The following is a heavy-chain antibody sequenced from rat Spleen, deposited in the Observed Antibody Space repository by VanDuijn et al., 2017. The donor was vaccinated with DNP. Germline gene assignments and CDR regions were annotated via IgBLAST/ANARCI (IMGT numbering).Heavy chain of an antibody. J-gene: IGHJ2*01. CDR3: ASWNPIASISTSNY. D-gene: IGHD1-2*01. Sequence: EVQLVESGGGLVQPGRSLKLSCAASGFTFSDYFMAWVRQAPRKGLEWVASISYGGSSTYYGDSVKGRFTISRDNAENTVYLQMNSLRSEDTATYYCASWNPIASISTSNYWGQGVMVTVSS. V-gene: IGHV5-22*01. CDR1: GFTFSDYF. CDR2: ISYGGSST.